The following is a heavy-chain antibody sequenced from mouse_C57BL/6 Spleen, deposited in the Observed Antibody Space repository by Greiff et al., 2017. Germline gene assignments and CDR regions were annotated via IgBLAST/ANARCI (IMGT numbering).Heavy chain of an antibody. V-gene: IGHV5-17*01. J-gene: IGHJ4*01. Sequence: EVKVVESGGGLVKPGGSLKLSCAASGFTFSDYGMHWVRQAPEKGLEWVAYISSGSSTIYYADTVKGRFTISRDNAKNTLFLQMTSLRSEDTAMYYCARGWDYDYAMDYWGQGTSVTVSS. D-gene: IGHD2-4*01. CDR1: GFTFSDYG. CDR2: ISSGSSTI. CDR3: ARGWDYDYAMDY.